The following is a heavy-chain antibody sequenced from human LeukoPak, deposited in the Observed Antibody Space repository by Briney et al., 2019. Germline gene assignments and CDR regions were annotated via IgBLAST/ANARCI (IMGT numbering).Heavy chain of an antibody. CDR1: GFTFSSYA. J-gene: IGHJ4*02. V-gene: IGHV3-23*01. D-gene: IGHD3-3*01. Sequence: PGGSLRLSCAASGFTFSSYAMSWVRQAPGKGLEWVSAISGSGGSTYYADSVKGRFTISRDNSKNTLYLQMNSLRAEDTAVYYCARADWSGYYTRYYFDYWGQGTLVTVSS. CDR2: ISGSGGST. CDR3: ARADWSGYYTRYYFDY.